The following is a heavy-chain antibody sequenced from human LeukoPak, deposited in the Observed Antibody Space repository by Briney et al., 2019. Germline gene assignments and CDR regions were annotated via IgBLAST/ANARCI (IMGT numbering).Heavy chain of an antibody. V-gene: IGHV3-48*03. J-gene: IGHJ4*02. CDR3: ARVGEVGAPAY. D-gene: IGHD1-26*01. Sequence: GGSLRLSCAASGFTFSSYEMNWVRQAPGKGLEWVSYISTSGSTIYYADSVKGRFTISRDNAKNSLYLQVHSLRAEDTAVYYCARVGEVGAPAYWGQGTLVTVSS. CDR1: GFTFSSYE. CDR2: ISTSGSTI.